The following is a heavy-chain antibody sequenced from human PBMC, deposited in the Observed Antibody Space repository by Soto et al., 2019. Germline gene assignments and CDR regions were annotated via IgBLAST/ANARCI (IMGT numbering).Heavy chain of an antibody. J-gene: IGHJ1*01. CDR3: RGDQVTPLHAESFHL. CDR1: GFTFSSYS. V-gene: IGHV3-48*01. D-gene: IGHD2-21*02. Sequence: EVQLVESGGGLVQPGGSLRLSCAASGFTFSSYSMNWVRQAPGKRLEWVSNINRSSSTVYYADSVKGRFTISRDKAQNALHLQMTSPRAEDTAVYDSRGDQVTPLHAESFHLWGQGTLVTVSS. CDR2: INRSSSTV.